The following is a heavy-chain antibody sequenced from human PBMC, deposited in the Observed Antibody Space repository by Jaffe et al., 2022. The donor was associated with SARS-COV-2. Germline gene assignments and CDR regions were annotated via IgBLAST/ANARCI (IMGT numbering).Heavy chain of an antibody. V-gene: IGHV1-2*06. D-gene: IGHD6-19*01. CDR2: INPNSGGT. CDR1: GYTFTGYY. J-gene: IGHJ5*02. CDR3: ARALPRIAVAPRNWFDP. Sequence: QVQLVQSGAEVKKPGASVKVSCKASGYTFTGYYMHWVRQAPGQGLEWMGRINPNSGGTNYAQKFQGRVTMTRDTSISTAYMELSRLRSDDTAVYYCARALPRIAVAPRNWFDPWGQGTLVTVSS.